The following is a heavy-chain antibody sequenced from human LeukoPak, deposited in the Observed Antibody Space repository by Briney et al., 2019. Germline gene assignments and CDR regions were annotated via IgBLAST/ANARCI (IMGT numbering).Heavy chain of an antibody. Sequence: GGSLRLSCAASGFTFSSFAMSWVRQAPGKGLEWVSAISGSGGSTYYADAVKGRFTISRDNSKKTLFLQMNSLRAEATAVYYCAKDRSCSGSSCNVGSWGQGTMVTVSS. CDR1: GFTFSSFA. CDR2: ISGSGGST. J-gene: IGHJ3*01. V-gene: IGHV3-23*01. D-gene: IGHD2-2*01. CDR3: AKDRSCSGSSCNVGS.